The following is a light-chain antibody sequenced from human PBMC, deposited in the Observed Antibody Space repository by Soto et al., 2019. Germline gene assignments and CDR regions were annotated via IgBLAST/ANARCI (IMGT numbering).Light chain of an antibody. V-gene: IGLV1-47*01. J-gene: IGLJ2*01. Sequence: QSVLTQPPSASGTPGQRVTISCPGSSSNIGSNYVYWYQQLPGTVPQLLIYRNSERPSGVPDRFSGSKSGTSASLAISGLRSEDDADYYCAAWDDSLSGVVFGGGTKLTVL. CDR3: AAWDDSLSGVV. CDR1: SSNIGSNY. CDR2: RNS.